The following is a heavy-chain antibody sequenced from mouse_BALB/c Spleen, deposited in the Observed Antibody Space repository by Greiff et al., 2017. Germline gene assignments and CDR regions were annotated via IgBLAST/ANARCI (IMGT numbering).Heavy chain of an antibody. Sequence: EVQRVESGGGLVQPGGSRKLSCAASGFTFSSFGMHWVRQAPEKGLEWVAYISSGSSTIYYADTVKGRFTISRDNPKNTLFLQMTSLRSEDTAMYYCARSYGKDAMDYWGQGTSVTVSS. D-gene: IGHD2-1*01. V-gene: IGHV5-17*02. CDR3: ARSYGKDAMDY. J-gene: IGHJ4*01. CDR1: GFTFSSFG. CDR2: ISSGSSTI.